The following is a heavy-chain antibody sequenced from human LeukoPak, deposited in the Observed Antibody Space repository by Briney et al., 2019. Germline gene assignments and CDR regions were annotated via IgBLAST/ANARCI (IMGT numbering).Heavy chain of an antibody. CDR2: ISSSGSYI. J-gene: IGHJ4*02. V-gene: IGHV3-21*01. D-gene: IGHD4-17*01. CDR1: GFTFSNYN. CDR3: ATYTVTPRHFDY. Sequence: GGSLRLSCAASGFTFSNYNMNWVRQAPGKGLEWVSSISSSGSYIYYADSMKGRFTISRDNAKNSLYLQMNSLRAEDTAVYYCATYTVTPRHFDYWGQGTLVTVSS.